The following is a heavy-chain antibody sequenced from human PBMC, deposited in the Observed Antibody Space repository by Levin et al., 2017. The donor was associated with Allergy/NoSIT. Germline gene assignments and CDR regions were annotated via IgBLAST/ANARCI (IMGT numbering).Heavy chain of an antibody. CDR2: IFSNDET. J-gene: IGHJ4*02. V-gene: IGHV2-26*01. CDR3: ARISRGSWHCDS. CDR1: GFPLSNHRMG. D-gene: IGHD6-13*01. Sequence: SGPTLVKPTETLTLTCTVSGFPLSNHRMGVSWIRQPPGKALEWLAHIFSNDETSYSTPLRSRLTIPRDTSKSQVVLPMTNVDPVDTATYYCARISRGSWHCDSWGQGTLVTVSS.